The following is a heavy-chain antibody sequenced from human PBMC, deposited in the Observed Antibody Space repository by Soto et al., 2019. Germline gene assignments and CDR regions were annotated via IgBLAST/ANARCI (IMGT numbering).Heavy chain of an antibody. CDR1: GYTFTSYA. J-gene: IGHJ4*02. Sequence: QVQLVQSGAEEKKPGASVKVSCKASGYTFTSYAMHWVRQAPGQRLESMGWINAGNGNTKYSQKFQGRVTITRDTSASTAYMELSSLRSEDTAVYYCARERSVGGTYKGVHYFDYWGQGTLVNVSS. V-gene: IGHV1-3*05. D-gene: IGHD1-26*01. CDR2: INAGNGNT. CDR3: ARERSVGGTYKGVHYFDY.